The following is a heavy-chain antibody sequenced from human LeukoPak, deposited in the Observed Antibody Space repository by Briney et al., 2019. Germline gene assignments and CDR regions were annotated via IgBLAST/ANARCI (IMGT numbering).Heavy chain of an antibody. CDR2: VSYDGTNE. Sequence: GGSLRLSCAGSGVIFNNFAFHWVRQAPGKGLEWVAAVSYDGTNEYYAESVRGRLTISRDNSKNTLYLQMNSLRDVDTAIYFCARAGRADGDYHYFDYWGQGTLVTVSS. CDR1: GVIFNNFA. V-gene: IGHV3-30-3*01. J-gene: IGHJ4*02. CDR3: ARAGRADGDYHYFDY. D-gene: IGHD4-17*01.